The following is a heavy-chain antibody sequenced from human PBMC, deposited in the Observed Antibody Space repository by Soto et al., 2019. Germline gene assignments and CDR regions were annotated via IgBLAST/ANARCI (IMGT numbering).Heavy chain of an antibody. CDR1: GLTFRTYL. Sequence: PGGSLRLSCRTSGLTFRTYLMSWVRQAPGKGLEWVANIKQGGNEKFYVDSVKGRFTISRDNDKKSLYLQMDSLRVEDTAVYYCVGALTYEVPYYYYGMDVWGQGTTVTVSS. J-gene: IGHJ6*02. V-gene: IGHV3-7*01. CDR3: VGALTYEVPYYYYGMDV. CDR2: IKQGGNEK. D-gene: IGHD3-16*01.